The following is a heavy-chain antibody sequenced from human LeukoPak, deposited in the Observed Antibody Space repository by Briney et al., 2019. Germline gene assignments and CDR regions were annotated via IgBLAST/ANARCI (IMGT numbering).Heavy chain of an antibody. Sequence: SETLSLTCSVSDDSITMYYWTWIRQLPGKGLEWIGYVDHTGSTNFNPSLNGRVSISRDTSKNLFSLRLRSVTAADTAVYFRARGRVSSSTWYSTYYYYFYMDVWGKGTTVTVSS. CDR1: DDSITMYY. CDR2: VDHTGST. CDR3: ARGRVSSSTWYSTYYYYFYMDV. D-gene: IGHD4-11*01. J-gene: IGHJ6*03. V-gene: IGHV4-59*01.